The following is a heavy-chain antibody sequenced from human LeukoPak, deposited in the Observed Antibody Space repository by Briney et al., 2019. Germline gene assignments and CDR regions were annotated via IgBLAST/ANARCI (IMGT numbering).Heavy chain of an antibody. V-gene: IGHV3-23*01. CDR2: ISGSGGST. Sequence: GGSLRLSCAASGFTFSSYAMSWVRQAPGKGLEWVSAISGSGGSTYYADSVKGRFTISRDNSKNTLYLQMKSLRAEDTAVYYCAKISVEGRGLRFDYWGQGTLVTVSS. D-gene: IGHD2-15*01. J-gene: IGHJ4*02. CDR3: AKISVEGRGLRFDY. CDR1: GFTFSSYA.